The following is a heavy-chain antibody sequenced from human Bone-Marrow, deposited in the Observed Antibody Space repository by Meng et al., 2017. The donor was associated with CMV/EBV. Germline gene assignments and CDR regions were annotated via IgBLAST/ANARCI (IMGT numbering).Heavy chain of an antibody. CDR1: GGSISSSS. CDR3: ARDPATHYDFWSGYLSGYYYGMDV. J-gene: IGHJ6*02. CDR2: ISSSSSYI. V-gene: IGHV3-21*01. Sequence: GGSLRLSCTVSGGSISSSSYYWGWIRQAPGKGLEWVSSISSSSSYIYYADTVKGRFTISRDNAKNSLYLQMNSLRAEDTAVYYCARDPATHYDFWSGYLSGYYYGMDVWGQGTTVTVSS. D-gene: IGHD3-3*01.